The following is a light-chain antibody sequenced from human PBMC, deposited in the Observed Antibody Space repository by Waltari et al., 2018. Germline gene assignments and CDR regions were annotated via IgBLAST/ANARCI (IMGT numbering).Light chain of an antibody. Sequence: SVLTQPPSVSGAPGQRVTIPCPGSASNLGACYAVHWYQQLPRAAPKLLIYGSTSRPLGVPDRFFGSTSGTSASLAITGLQAEDEADYYCQSYDTSLRVVFGGGTKLTVL. CDR2: GST. J-gene: IGLJ3*02. V-gene: IGLV1-40*01. CDR1: ASNLGACYA. CDR3: QSYDTSLRVV.